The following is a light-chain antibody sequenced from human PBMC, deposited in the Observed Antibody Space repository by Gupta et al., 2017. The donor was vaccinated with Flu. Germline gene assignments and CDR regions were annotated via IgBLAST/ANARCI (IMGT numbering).Light chain of an antibody. CDR1: SRDVGGYHY. CDR2: EVS. J-gene: IGLJ2*01. Sequence: QSALTQPPSASGSPGQSVTISCTGTSRDVGGYHYVAWYGQPPGKAPKLMLYEVSKRPSGVPDRFSGSKSGSAASLTVSGRQAEDEADYYCSSYAGSNKVVFGGGTKLTVL. CDR3: SSYAGSNKVV. V-gene: IGLV2-8*01.